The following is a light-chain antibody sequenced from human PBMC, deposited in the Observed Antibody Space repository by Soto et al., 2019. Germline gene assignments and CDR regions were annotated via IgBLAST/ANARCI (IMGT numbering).Light chain of an antibody. CDR3: QSYDSSLSGNVV. Sequence: QLVLTQPPSVSGAPGQRVTISCTWSSSNIGAGYDVHGYQQLPGTAPKLLIYGNSNRPSGVPDRFSGSKSGTSASLAITGLQAEDEADYYCQSYDSSLSGNVVFGGGTKLTVL. CDR2: GNS. CDR1: SSNIGAGYD. J-gene: IGLJ2*01. V-gene: IGLV1-40*01.